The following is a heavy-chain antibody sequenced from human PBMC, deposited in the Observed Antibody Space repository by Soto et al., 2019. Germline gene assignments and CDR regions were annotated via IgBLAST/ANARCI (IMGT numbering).Heavy chain of an antibody. Sequence: EVQLLESGGSLVQPGGSLRLSCAASGFSFSTYAMGWVRQAPGKGLEWVSAISGSGSATYYADPVKGRFTSSRDTSKDTLYLQLNSLRAGDTAVYYCAKDLTGTGTNVIYDSWGQRSLVTVSS. CDR2: ISGSGSAT. CDR1: GFSFSTYA. CDR3: AKDLTGTGTNVIYDS. V-gene: IGHV3-23*01. J-gene: IGHJ4*02. D-gene: IGHD1-7*01.